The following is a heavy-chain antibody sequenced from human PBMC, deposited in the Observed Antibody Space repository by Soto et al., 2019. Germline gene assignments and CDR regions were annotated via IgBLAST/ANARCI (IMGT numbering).Heavy chain of an antibody. CDR2: INGGTGQT. J-gene: IGHJ6*02. D-gene: IGHD1-1*01. CDR3: ARGKGMEENYYYYGLDI. V-gene: IGHV1-3*01. Sequence: ASLKVSCKASGYSFSTYAMHWVRQAPGQSLEWMGWINGGTGQTKFSQRLQDRITITRDTSASTAYMELSSLRSEDTAMYYCARGKGMEENYYYYGLDIWGQGTTVTVSS. CDR1: GYSFSTYA.